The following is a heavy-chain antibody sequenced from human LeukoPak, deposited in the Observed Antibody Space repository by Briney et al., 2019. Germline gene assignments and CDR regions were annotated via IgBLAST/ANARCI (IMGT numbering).Heavy chain of an antibody. V-gene: IGHV3-30*02. CDR2: IRFDGTKK. Sequence: GGSLRLSCAASGFNFRRNGMHWVRQAPGKGLEWLSFIRFDGTKKFYTQSVRGRFTISRDTSINVLYLQMNNLTAGDTAVYYCARDFDDPTGHYYYLPDYWGPGTLVTVSS. J-gene: IGHJ4*02. CDR1: GFNFRRNG. D-gene: IGHD3-22*01. CDR3: ARDFDDPTGHYYYLPDY.